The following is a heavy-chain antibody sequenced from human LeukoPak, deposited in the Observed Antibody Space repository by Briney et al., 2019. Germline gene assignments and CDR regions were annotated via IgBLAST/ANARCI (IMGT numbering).Heavy chain of an antibody. CDR3: ARDQGFGEGDY. J-gene: IGHJ4*02. CDR1: GFTFSSYG. V-gene: IGHV3-33*01. Sequence: PGGSLRLSCAASGFTFSSYGMHWVRQAPGKGLEWVAVIWYDGSNKYYADSVKGRFTISRDNSKNTLYLQMNSLRAEDTAAYYCARDQGFGEGDYWGQGTLVTVSS. D-gene: IGHD3-10*01. CDR2: IWYDGSNK.